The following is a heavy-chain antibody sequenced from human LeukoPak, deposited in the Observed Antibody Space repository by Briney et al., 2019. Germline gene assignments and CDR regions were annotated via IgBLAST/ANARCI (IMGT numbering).Heavy chain of an antibody. V-gene: IGHV1-2*02. D-gene: IGHD2-21*02. J-gene: IGHJ4*02. CDR3: ARDELRCGGDCYSPF. CDR2: INPNSGGT. CDR1: GYTFTGYY. Sequence: AASVKVSCKASGYTFTGYYMHWVRQAPGQGLEWMGWINPNSGGTNYAQKFQGRVTMTRDTSISTAYMELSRLRSDDTAVYYCARDELRCGGDCYSPFWGQGTLVTVSS.